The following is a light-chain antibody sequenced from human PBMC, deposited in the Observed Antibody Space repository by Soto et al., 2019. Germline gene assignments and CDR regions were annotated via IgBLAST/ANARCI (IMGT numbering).Light chain of an antibody. CDR1: QGISSY. Sequence: VIPRTQSPSLLSASTCHRATITRRMSQGISSYLAWYQQKPGKAPELMIYAASTLQSGVPSRFSGSGSGTEFTLTIGGLRPDDFATYYCQQFNSYPITFGQGTRLEIK. CDR2: AAS. J-gene: IGKJ5*01. CDR3: QQFNSYPIT. V-gene: IGKV1D-8*03.